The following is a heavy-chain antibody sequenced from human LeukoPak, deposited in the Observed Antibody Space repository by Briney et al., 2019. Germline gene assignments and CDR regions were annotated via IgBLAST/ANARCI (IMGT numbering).Heavy chain of an antibody. Sequence: GGSLRLSCAASGFTFSSYAMSWVRQAPGKGLEWVSAINGSGGSTYYADSVKGRFTISRDNSKNTLYLQMNSLRAEDTAVYYCAKAVMYQPQKGPPDYWGQGTLVTVSS. CDR1: GFTFSSYA. CDR3: AKAVMYQPQKGPPDY. V-gene: IGHV3-23*01. D-gene: IGHD2-2*01. J-gene: IGHJ4*02. CDR2: INGSGGST.